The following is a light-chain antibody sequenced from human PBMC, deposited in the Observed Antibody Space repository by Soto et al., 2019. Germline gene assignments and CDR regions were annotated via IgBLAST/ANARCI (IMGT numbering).Light chain of an antibody. CDR3: TSWTTSTTMI. Sequence: QSVLTQPASVSGSPGQSITISCTVTSSDIGAYNYVSWYQQHPGKAPKLMIYDVNIRPSGVSNRFSGSKSGNTASLTISGLQAEDEADYYCTSWTTSTTMIFGGGTKLTVL. V-gene: IGLV2-14*03. J-gene: IGLJ2*01. CDR2: DVN. CDR1: SSDIGAYNY.